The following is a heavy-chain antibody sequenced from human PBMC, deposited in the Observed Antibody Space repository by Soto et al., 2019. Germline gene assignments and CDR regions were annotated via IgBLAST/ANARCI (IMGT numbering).Heavy chain of an antibody. CDR2: INPNSGGT. CDR1: GYTFTGYY. J-gene: IGHJ4*02. CDR3: AIVLNYYDSRGYFRY. V-gene: IGHV1-2*04. D-gene: IGHD3-22*01. Sequence: ASVKVSCKASGYTFTGYYMHWVRQAPGQGLEWMGWINPNSGGTNYAQKFQGWVTMTRDTSISTAYMELSRLRSDDTAVYYCAIVLNYYDSRGYFRYWGQGTLVTVSS.